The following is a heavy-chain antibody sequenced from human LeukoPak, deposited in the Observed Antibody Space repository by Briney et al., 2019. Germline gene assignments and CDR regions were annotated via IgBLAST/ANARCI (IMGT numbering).Heavy chain of an antibody. V-gene: IGHV3-11*01. CDR3: ARALVGAGPSQYFQH. J-gene: IGHJ1*01. CDR2: ISSSGSTI. CDR1: GFTFSDYY. Sequence: GGSLRLSCAASGFTFSDYYMSWIRQAPRKGLEWVSYISSSGSTIYYADSVKGRFTISRDNAKNSLYLKMNSLRAEDTAVYYCARALVGAGPSQYFQHWGQGTLVTVSS. D-gene: IGHD1-26*01.